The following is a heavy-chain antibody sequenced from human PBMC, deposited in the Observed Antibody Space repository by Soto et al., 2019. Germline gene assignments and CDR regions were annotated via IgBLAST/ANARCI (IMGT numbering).Heavy chain of an antibody. CDR1: GFTFSSYG. D-gene: IGHD5-12*01. CDR3: ARGFPPGWLRFFGPDPNFDY. J-gene: IGHJ4*02. V-gene: IGHV3-33*01. Sequence: QVQLVESGGGVVQPGRSLRLSCAASGFTFSSYGMHWVRQAPGKGLEWVAVIWYDGSNKYYADSVKGRFTISRDNSKNTLYLQMNSLRAEDTAVYYCARGFPPGWLRFFGPDPNFDYWGQGTLVTVSS. CDR2: IWYDGSNK.